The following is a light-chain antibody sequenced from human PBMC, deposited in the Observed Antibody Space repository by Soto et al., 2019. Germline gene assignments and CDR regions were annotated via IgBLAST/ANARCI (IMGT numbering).Light chain of an antibody. CDR3: SSYTSTYSVV. J-gene: IGLJ2*01. CDR2: DVS. Sequence: QSALTQPASVSGSPGHSITITCTGTSSDVGGYNYVSWYQQHPGKAPKLMIYDVSNRPSGVSNRFSGSKSGNTASLSISGLQAEDEADYYFSSYTSTYSVVFGGGTKVTVL. CDR1: SSDVGGYNY. V-gene: IGLV2-14*01.